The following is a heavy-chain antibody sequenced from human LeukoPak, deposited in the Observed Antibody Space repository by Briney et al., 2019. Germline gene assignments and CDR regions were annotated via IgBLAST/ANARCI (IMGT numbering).Heavy chain of an antibody. V-gene: IGHV3-21*01. J-gene: IGHJ4*02. Sequence: GGSLRLSCAASGFTFSSYSMNWVRQAPGKGLEWVSSISSSDTYIYHADSVKGRFTISRDNAKNSLYLQMNSLRVEDTAVYYCARVGSSYGYDYWGQGTLVTVSS. CDR1: GFTFSSYS. D-gene: IGHD5-18*01. CDR3: ARVGSSYGYDY. CDR2: ISSSDTYI.